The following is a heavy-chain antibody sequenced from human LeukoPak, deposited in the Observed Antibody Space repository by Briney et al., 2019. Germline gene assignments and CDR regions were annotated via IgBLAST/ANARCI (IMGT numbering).Heavy chain of an antibody. V-gene: IGHV3-33*01. CDR1: GFTFSSYG. D-gene: IGHD2-8*01. CDR3: ARVQGHPPNGLDV. Sequence: GGSLRLSCAASGFTFSSYGMHWVRQAPGKGLEWVAVIWYDGSNKYYADSVKGRFTISRDNSKNTLYLQMNSLRAEDTAVYYCARVQGHPPNGLDVWGQGTMVTVSS. J-gene: IGHJ3*01. CDR2: IWYDGSNK.